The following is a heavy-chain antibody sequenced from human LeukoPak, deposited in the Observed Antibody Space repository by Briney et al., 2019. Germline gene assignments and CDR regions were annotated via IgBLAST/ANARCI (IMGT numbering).Heavy chain of an antibody. D-gene: IGHD3-10*01. Sequence: SETLSLTCTVSGGSISSSNYYWNWIRQPAGKGLEWIGRIYTSGSTNYNPSLKSRLTISVDTSKNQFSLTLASVTAADTAVYFCAREVTLVRGVVTRWFDPWGQGTLVTVSS. CDR2: IYTSGST. J-gene: IGHJ5*02. CDR1: GGSISSSNYY. CDR3: AREVTLVRGVVTRWFDP. V-gene: IGHV4-61*02.